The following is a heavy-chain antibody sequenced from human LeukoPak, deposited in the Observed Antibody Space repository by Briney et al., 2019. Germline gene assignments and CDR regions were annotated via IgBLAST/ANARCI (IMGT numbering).Heavy chain of an antibody. V-gene: IGHV3-23*01. Sequence: GGSLRLTCAASGFTFSSYVMSWVRQAPGKGLEWVTAISGSGGSTYYADSVKGRFTISRDNSKNTLYLQMNSLRAEDTAVYYCAKDRSGSYPGQPYYYYMDVWGKGTTVTVSS. CDR2: ISGSGGST. CDR1: GFTFSSYV. D-gene: IGHD1-26*01. J-gene: IGHJ6*03. CDR3: AKDRSGSYPGQPYYYYMDV.